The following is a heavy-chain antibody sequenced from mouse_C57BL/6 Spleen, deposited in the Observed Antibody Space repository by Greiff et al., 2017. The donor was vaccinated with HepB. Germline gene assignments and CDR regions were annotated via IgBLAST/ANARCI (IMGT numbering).Heavy chain of an antibody. Sequence: EVQLQQSGPELVKPGASVKISCKASGYTFTDYYMNWVKQSHGKSLEWIGDINPNNGGTSYNQKFKGKATLTVDKSSSTAYMELRSLTSEDSAVYYCARPITTVVARDLAYWGQGTLVTVSA. CDR1: GYTFTDYY. CDR3: ARPITTVVARDLAY. CDR2: INPNNGGT. V-gene: IGHV1-26*01. D-gene: IGHD1-1*01. J-gene: IGHJ3*01.